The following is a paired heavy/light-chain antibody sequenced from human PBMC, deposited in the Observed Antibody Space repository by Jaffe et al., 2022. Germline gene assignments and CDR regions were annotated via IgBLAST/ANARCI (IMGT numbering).Heavy chain of an antibody. J-gene: IGHJ4*02. D-gene: IGHD2-21*01. CDR2: ISAGASGT. CDR3: AQRALHAEQK. Sequence: EVQLLESEGGFVQPGGSLRLSCAASGFTFSNSAMSWVRQAPGKGLEWVSAISAGASGTYYSDSVRGRFTIFRDDSKNTVYLQMNSLRDDDTAMYYCAQRALHAEQKWGQGTLVTVSS. CDR1: GFTFSNSA. V-gene: IGHV3-23*01.
Light chain of an antibody. Sequence: QSVLTQPPSVSAAPGQKVTISCSGGSSNIGSGYVSWYQQLPGTAPKLLIYENNKRPSGIPDRFSGSKSGTSATLDITGLQTGDEADYYCGVWDNSLSAYVFGPGSQVTYL. J-gene: IGLJ1*01. CDR1: SSNIGSGY. V-gene: IGLV1-51*02. CDR3: GVWDNSLSAYV. CDR2: ENN.